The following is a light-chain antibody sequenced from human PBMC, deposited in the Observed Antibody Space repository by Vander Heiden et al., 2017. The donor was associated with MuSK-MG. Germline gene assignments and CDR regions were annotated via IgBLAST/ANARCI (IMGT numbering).Light chain of an antibody. V-gene: IGLV2-23*01. CDR2: GGS. Sequence: QSALTQPASVSGSPGQSITISCIGTNSDVGSYNLVSWYQQHPGKAPKLIISGGSKRPSGVSNRFSGSKSGNTASLTISGLQADDEADYYCCSYAGGSTPWVFGGGTKLTVL. CDR1: NSDVGSYNL. J-gene: IGLJ3*02. CDR3: CSYAGGSTPWV.